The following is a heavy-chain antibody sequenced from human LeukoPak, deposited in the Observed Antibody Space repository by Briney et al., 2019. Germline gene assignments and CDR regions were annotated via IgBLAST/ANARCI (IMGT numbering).Heavy chain of an antibody. J-gene: IGHJ5*02. D-gene: IGHD6-13*01. CDR3: ARGKVLGYSNSSKGWFDP. CDR2: IYYSGST. Sequence: PSETLSLTCTVSGDSISSDYWSWIRQPPGRGLEWIGYIYYSGSTNYNPSLKSRVTISVDTSKKQFSLKLSSVTAADTAVYYCARGKVLGYSNSSKGWFDPWGQGTLVSVSS. V-gene: IGHV4-59*12. CDR1: GDSISSDY.